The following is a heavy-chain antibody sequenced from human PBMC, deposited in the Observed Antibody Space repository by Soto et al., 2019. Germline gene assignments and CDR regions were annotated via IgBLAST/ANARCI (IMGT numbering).Heavy chain of an antibody. CDR2: MNPNSGHT. V-gene: IGHV1-8*02. J-gene: IGHJ5*02. Sequence: ASVKVSCKASGYTFTSYDINWVRQATGQGLEWMGWMNPNSGHTGYAQKFQGRVTMTRNTSISTAYMELSSLRSEDTAVYFCARGQVGYYDILTGYYLGVRFDPWGQGTLVTVSS. CDR1: GYTFTSYD. CDR3: ARGQVGYYDILTGYYLGVRFDP. D-gene: IGHD3-9*01.